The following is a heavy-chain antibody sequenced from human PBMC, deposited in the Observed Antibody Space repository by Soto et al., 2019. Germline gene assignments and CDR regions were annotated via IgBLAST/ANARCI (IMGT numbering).Heavy chain of an antibody. V-gene: IGHV3-21*01. J-gene: IGHJ4*02. D-gene: IGHD2-21*01. Sequence: GWSLRLSCAASGFTFSSYSMNWVRQAPGKGLEWVSSISSSSSYIYYADSVKGRFTISRDNAKNSLYLQMNSLRAEDTAVYYCARLEPSTYSTSFDYWGQGTLVTVSS. CDR3: ARLEPSTYSTSFDY. CDR1: GFTFSSYS. CDR2: ISSSSSYI.